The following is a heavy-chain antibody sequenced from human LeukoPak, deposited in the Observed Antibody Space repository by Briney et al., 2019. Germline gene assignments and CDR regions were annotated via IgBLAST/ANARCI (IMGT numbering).Heavy chain of an antibody. CDR1: GFTFSSYW. V-gene: IGHV3-7*01. Sequence: GGSLRLSCAASGFTFSSYWMSWVRQAPGKGLEWVANIKQDGSEKYYVDSVKGRFTISRGNAKNSLYLQMNSLRAEDTAVYYCARVAPFDAIEHSVWGSYFDYWGQGTLVTVSS. J-gene: IGHJ4*02. CDR3: ARVAPFDAIEHSVWGSYFDY. CDR2: IKQDGSEK. D-gene: IGHD3-16*01.